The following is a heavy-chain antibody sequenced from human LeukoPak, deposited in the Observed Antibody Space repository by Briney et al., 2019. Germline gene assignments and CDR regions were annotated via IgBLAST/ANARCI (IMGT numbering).Heavy chain of an antibody. CDR1: GCSISNYY. CDR2: IYYRGRT. Sequence: PSETLSLTCNVSGCSISNYYWSWIRQPPGKEPEWIGYIYYRGRTNYNPSLKSRVTISVDTSKNQFSLKLSSVTAADSAVYYCARTLWTRYYFDYWGQGTLVTVSS. D-gene: IGHD2/OR15-2a*01. CDR3: ARTLWTRYYFDY. V-gene: IGHV4-59*01. J-gene: IGHJ4*02.